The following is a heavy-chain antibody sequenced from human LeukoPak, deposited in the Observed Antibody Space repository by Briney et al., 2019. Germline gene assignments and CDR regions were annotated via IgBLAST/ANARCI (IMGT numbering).Heavy chain of an antibody. D-gene: IGHD1-26*01. CDR3: AKGGKWDVTPFDY. CDR1: GFSFSDAW. J-gene: IGHJ4*02. Sequence: GGSLRLSCAASGFSFSDAWMNWVRQAPGKGLEWVGHIKSKVDGGTPDYVAPVKGRFTISRDDSRNTLYLQMSSLNTEDTAVYYCAKGGKWDVTPFDYWGQGTLVTVSS. V-gene: IGHV3-15*07. CDR2: IKSKVDGGTP.